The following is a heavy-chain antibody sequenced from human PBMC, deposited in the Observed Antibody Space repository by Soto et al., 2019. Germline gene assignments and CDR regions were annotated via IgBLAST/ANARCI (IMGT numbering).Heavy chain of an antibody. D-gene: IGHD3-3*01. CDR3: TTVSPFWSGEFDY. CDR1: GFTFSNAW. Sequence: GGSLRLSCAASGFTFSNAWMSWVRQAPGKGLEWVGRIKIKTDGGKTDYAATVKGRFTILKDDSKNTLYLQMNSLKTEDTAVYYCTTVSPFWSGEFDYWGQGTLVTVSS. J-gene: IGHJ4*02. CDR2: IKIKTDGGKT. V-gene: IGHV3-15*01.